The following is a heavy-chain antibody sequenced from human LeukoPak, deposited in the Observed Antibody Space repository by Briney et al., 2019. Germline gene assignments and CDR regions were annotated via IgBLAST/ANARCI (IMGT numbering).Heavy chain of an antibody. CDR1: GYTFTSYG. Sequence: GASVKVSCKASGYTFTSYGISWVRQAPGQGLEWMGWINPNSGGTNYAQKFQGRVTMTRDMSISTAYMELSRLRSDDTAVYYCAREAAAAGENYFDYWGQGTLVTVSS. CDR2: INPNSGGT. D-gene: IGHD6-13*01. V-gene: IGHV1-2*02. J-gene: IGHJ4*02. CDR3: AREAAAAGENYFDY.